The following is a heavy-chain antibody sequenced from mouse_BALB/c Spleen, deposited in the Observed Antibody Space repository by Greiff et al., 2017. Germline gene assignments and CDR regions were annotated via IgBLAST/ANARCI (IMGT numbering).Heavy chain of an antibody. CDR3: AREYGNYSPPHFDY. Sequence: QVHVKQSGPGLVAPSQSLSITCTVSGFSLTSYGVHWVRQPPGKGLEWLGVIWAGGSTNYNSALMSRLSISKDISKSQVFLKMNSLQTDDTAMYYCAREYGNYSPPHFDYWGQGTTLTVSS. CDR1: GFSLTSYG. CDR2: IWAGGST. D-gene: IGHD2-10*02. V-gene: IGHV2-9*02. J-gene: IGHJ2*01.